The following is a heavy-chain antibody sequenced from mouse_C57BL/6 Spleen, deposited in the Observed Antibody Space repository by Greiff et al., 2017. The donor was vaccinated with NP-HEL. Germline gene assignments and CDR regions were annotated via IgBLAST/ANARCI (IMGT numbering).Heavy chain of an antibody. J-gene: IGHJ1*03. V-gene: IGHV1-61*01. CDR3: AREGTTVDYWYFDV. D-gene: IGHD1-1*01. CDR1: GYTFTSYW. CDR2: IYPSDSET. Sequence: QVQLQQPGAELVRPGSSVKLSCKASGYTFTSYWMDWVKQRPGQGLEWIGNIYPSDSETHYNQKFKDKATLTVDKSSSTAYMQLSSLTSEDSAVYYCAREGTTVDYWYFDVWGTGTTVTVSS.